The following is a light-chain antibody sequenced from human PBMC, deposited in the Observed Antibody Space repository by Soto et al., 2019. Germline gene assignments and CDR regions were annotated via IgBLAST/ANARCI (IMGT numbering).Light chain of an antibody. CDR3: QQRGRWLT. CDR2: DAS. J-gene: IGKJ4*01. V-gene: IGKV3-11*01. Sequence: EIVLTQSPATLSLSPGQRAALSCRASQSVGSYLAWYQQKPGQAPRLLTYDASHRATGIPARFSGSGSGTDFTLTISSLEPEDFAVYFCQQRGRWLTFGGGTKVEIK. CDR1: QSVGSY.